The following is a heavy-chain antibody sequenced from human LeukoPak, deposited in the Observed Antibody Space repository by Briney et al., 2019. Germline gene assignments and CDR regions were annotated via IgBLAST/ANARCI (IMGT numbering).Heavy chain of an antibody. CDR1: GFTFSSYA. CDR2: ISYDGSNK. J-gene: IGHJ4*02. Sequence: SGGSLRLSCAASGFTFSSYAMHWVRQAPGKGLEWVAVISYDGSNKYYADSVKGRFTISRDNSKNTLYLQMNSLRAEDTAVYYCARDYGVYCSSTSCYTYYFDYRGQGTLVTVSS. CDR3: ARDYGVYCSSTSCYTYYFDY. D-gene: IGHD2-2*02. V-gene: IGHV3-30-3*01.